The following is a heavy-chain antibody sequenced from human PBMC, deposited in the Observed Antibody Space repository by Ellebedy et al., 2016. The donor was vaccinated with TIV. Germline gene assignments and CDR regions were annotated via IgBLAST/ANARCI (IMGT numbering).Heavy chain of an antibody. CDR3: ARDLQLGIPNY. CDR2: ISSNGGST. D-gene: IGHD1-1*01. CDR1: GFTFSSYA. V-gene: IGHV3-64D*06. Sequence: GGSLRLXXSASGFTFSSYAMHWVRQAPGKGLEYVSAISSNGGSTYYADSVKGRFTISRDNSKNTLYLQMSSLRAEDTAVYYCARDLQLGIPNYWGQGTLVTVSS. J-gene: IGHJ4*02.